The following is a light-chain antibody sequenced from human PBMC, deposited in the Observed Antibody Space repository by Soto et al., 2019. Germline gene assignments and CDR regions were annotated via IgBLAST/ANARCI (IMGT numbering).Light chain of an antibody. CDR3: QHRTKLPLT. J-gene: IGKJ4*01. Sequence: EIVFTHSPGTLALSPGERATLSCRASQSVSSSYLAWYQQKPGQAPRLLIYDTSTRATGVPTRFSGSRSGAEFTLTINSLQSEDFAVYYCQHRTKLPLTFGGGTKVDIK. V-gene: IGKV3D-20*02. CDR1: QSVSSSY. CDR2: DTS.